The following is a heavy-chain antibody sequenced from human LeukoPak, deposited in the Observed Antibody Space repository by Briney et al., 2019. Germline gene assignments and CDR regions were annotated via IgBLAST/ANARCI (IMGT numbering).Heavy chain of an antibody. J-gene: IGHJ6*03. CDR1: GFTFSSYW. CDR2: IKQDGSEK. CDR3: ARLPPYSSSSRRTTRGSMDV. V-gene: IGHV3-7*01. D-gene: IGHD6-6*01. Sequence: GGSLRLSCAASGFTFSSYWMSWVRQAPGRGLEWVANIKQDGSEKYYVDSVKGRFTISRDNAKNSLYLQMNSLRAEDTAVYYCARLPPYSSSSRRTTRGSMDVWGKGTTVTVSS.